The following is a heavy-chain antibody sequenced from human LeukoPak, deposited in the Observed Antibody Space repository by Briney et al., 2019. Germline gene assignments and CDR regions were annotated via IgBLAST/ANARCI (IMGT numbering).Heavy chain of an antibody. J-gene: IGHJ3*02. D-gene: IGHD2/OR15-2a*01. CDR3: ARWFVTKAFDI. CDR1: GFTFSSDA. Sequence: PGGSLRLSCAASGFTFSSDAMHWVRQAPGKGLEWVAIILSDGSKTYYPDSVRGRFTISRDNSKNSLYLQMNSLRAEDTAVYYCARWFVTKAFDIWGQGTMVTVSS. CDR2: ILSDGSKT. V-gene: IGHV3-33*08.